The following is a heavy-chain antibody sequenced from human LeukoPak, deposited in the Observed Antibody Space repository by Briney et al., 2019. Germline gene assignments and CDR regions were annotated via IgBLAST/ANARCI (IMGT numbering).Heavy chain of an antibody. V-gene: IGHV1-18*01. Sequence: GASVKVSCKASGYTFTSYGISWVRQAPGQGLEWMGWISAYNGNTNYAQKLQGRVTMTTDTSTSTAYMELRSLRSDDTAVYYCARDLPQQLPDLYYYYGMDVWGQGTTVTVSS. J-gene: IGHJ6*02. CDR3: ARDLPQQLPDLYYYYGMDV. D-gene: IGHD6-13*01. CDR1: GYTFTSYG. CDR2: ISAYNGNT.